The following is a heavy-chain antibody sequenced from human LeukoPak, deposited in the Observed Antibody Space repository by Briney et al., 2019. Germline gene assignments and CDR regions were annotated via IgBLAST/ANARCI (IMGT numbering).Heavy chain of an antibody. CDR1: GFIFRRYD. CDR2: ISSSSISI. J-gene: IGHJ4*02. CDR3: ARVYDVLTGGFDY. V-gene: IGHV3-21*01. D-gene: IGHD3-9*01. Sequence: GGSLRLSCAASGFIFRRYDMNWVRQAPGKGLEWVSFISSSSISIYYGDSVQGRFTVSRDDARNLLYLEMNTLRAEDTAVYYCARVYDVLTGGFDYWGQGALVTVSS.